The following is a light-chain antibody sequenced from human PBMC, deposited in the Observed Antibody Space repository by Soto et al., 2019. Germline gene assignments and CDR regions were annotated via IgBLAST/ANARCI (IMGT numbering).Light chain of an antibody. V-gene: IGLV2-11*01. CDR3: CSYAVTFTLV. Sequence: QSALTQPRSVSGSPGQSVTISCTGTSSDVGAYNYVSWYQQHPGKAPKLMIYDVTQRPSGVPDRFSGSKSGITASLTISGLHAEDEADYYCCSYAVTFTLVFGGGTKLTVL. CDR1: SSDVGAYNY. J-gene: IGLJ2*01. CDR2: DVT.